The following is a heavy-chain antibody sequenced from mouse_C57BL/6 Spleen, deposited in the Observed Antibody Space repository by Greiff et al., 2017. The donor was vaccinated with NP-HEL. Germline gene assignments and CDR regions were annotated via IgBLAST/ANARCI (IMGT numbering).Heavy chain of an antibody. V-gene: IGHV2-2*01. Sequence: VQLQQSGPGLVQPSQSLSITCTVSGFSLTSYGVHWVRQSPGKGLEWLGVIWSGGSTAYNAAFISRLSISKDNSKSQVFFKMNSLQADDTAIYYCARNSGDGYSYCVDYWGQGTTLTVSS. J-gene: IGHJ2*01. CDR1: GFSLTSYG. CDR2: IWSGGST. CDR3: ARNSGDGYSYCVDY. D-gene: IGHD2-3*01.